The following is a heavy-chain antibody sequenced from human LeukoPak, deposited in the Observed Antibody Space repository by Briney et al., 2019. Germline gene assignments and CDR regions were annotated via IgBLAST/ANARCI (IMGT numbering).Heavy chain of an antibody. Sequence: PGGTLRLSCAASGFTFTSYAMNWVRQAPGKGLEWVSAISGSGGNTYYADSVKGRFTISRDNAKNTVYLQMNSLRAEDTAVYYCAKALPYDFWIDNDYWGQGTLVTVSS. J-gene: IGHJ4*02. V-gene: IGHV3-23*01. CDR3: AKALPYDFWIDNDY. CDR2: ISGSGGNT. CDR1: GFTFTSYA. D-gene: IGHD3-3*01.